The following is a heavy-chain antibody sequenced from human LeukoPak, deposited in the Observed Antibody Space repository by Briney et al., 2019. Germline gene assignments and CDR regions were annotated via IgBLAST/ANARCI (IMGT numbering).Heavy chain of an antibody. D-gene: IGHD2-2*01. J-gene: IGHJ5*02. Sequence: GGSLRLSCAASGFTFSSYEMNWVRQAPGKGLEWVSYISSSGSTIYYADSVKGRFTTSRDNAKNSLYLQMNSLRAEDTAVYYCARDIVVVPAASFDPWGQGTLVTVSS. CDR2: ISSSGSTI. CDR3: ARDIVVVPAASFDP. CDR1: GFTFSSYE. V-gene: IGHV3-48*03.